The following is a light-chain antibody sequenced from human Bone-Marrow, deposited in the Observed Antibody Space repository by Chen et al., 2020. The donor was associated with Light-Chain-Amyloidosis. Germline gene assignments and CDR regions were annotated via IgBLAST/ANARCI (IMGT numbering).Light chain of an antibody. CDR1: NIGSTR. Sequence: SYVLTQPSSVSVAPGQTATIACGGNNIGSTRVHWSQQPPGQAPLLVVSDDSDRPSGIPERLSGSNSGNTATLTSSRGEAGDEADYYGQVWDRSSDRPVFGGGTKLTVL. J-gene: IGLJ3*02. V-gene: IGLV3-21*02. CDR2: DDS. CDR3: QVWDRSSDRPV.